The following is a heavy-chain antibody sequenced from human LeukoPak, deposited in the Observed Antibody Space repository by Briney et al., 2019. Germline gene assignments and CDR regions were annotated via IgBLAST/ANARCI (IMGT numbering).Heavy chain of an antibody. J-gene: IGHJ4*02. CDR3: ARDRGVVAGTGGYFDY. D-gene: IGHD6-19*01. CDR2: IYYSGST. CDR1: GGSISSSSYY. V-gene: IGHV4-39*07. Sequence: SETLSLTCTVSGGSISSSSYYWGWIRQPPGKGLEWIGSIYYSGSTYYNPSLKSRVTISVDTSKNQFSLKLSSVTAADTAVYYCARDRGVVAGTGGYFDYWGQGTLVTVSS.